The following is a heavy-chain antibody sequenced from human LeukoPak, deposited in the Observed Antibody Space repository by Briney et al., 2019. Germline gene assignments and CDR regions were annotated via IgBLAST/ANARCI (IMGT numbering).Heavy chain of an antibody. V-gene: IGHV3-21*05. D-gene: IGHD6-13*01. CDR2: ISSRSTSI. J-gene: IGHJ4*02. Sequence: GGSLRLSCAASGFTFSIYAMNWVRQAPGKGLEWISYISSRSTSIYYADSVKGRFTISRDNAKNTLYLQVNSLRAEDTAVYYCARGSTAAVGVIDYWGQGTLVTVSS. CDR1: GFTFSIYA. CDR3: ARGSTAAVGVIDY.